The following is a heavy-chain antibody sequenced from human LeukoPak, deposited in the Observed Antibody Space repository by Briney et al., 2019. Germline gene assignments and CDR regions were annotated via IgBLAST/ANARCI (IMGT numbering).Heavy chain of an antibody. Sequence: ASVKVSCKASGYTFTGYYMHWVRQAPGQGLEWMGWINPNSGGTNYAQKFQGRVTMTRDTSISTAYMELSRLRSEDTAVYYCARGPVGRGYYYYYMDVRGKGTTVTVSS. D-gene: IGHD3-10*01. CDR1: GYTFTGYY. J-gene: IGHJ6*03. CDR3: ARGPVGRGYYYYYMDV. CDR2: INPNSGGT. V-gene: IGHV1-2*02.